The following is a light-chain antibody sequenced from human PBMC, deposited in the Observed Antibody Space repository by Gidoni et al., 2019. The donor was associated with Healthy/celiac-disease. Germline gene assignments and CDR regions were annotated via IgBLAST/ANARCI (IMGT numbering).Light chain of an antibody. CDR3: SSYTSSSTLV. Sequence: QSALTQPASVSVSPGHSITISCTGTTSDVGGYNYVSWYQQHPGKAPKLMIYDVSNRPSGVSNRFSGSKSGNTASLTISGLQAEDEADYYCSSYTSSSTLVVGTGTKVTVL. CDR1: TSDVGGYNY. V-gene: IGLV2-14*01. CDR2: DVS. J-gene: IGLJ1*01.